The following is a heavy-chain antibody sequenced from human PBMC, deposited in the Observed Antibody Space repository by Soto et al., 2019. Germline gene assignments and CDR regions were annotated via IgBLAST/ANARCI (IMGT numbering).Heavy chain of an antibody. Sequence: QVQLVESGGGLVKPGGSLRLSCAASGFTFSDYFMTWIRQAPGKGLEWVSYISSSGTTIFYADSVQGRFTISRDNAKKSLYLEINSLRAEDTAVYCCARDCGGCYSGFDSWGQGTLVTVSS. CDR2: ISSSGTTI. D-gene: IGHD2-15*01. CDR3: ARDCGGCYSGFDS. V-gene: IGHV3-11*01. CDR1: GFTFSDYF. J-gene: IGHJ4*02.